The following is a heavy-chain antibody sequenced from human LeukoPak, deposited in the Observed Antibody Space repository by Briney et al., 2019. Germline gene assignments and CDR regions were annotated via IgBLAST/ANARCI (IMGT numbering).Heavy chain of an antibody. D-gene: IGHD5-18*01. CDR2: IIPIFGTA. CDR3: ARSVDTAMAKFDY. CDR1: GGTFSSYA. J-gene: IGHJ4*02. V-gene: IGHV1-69*13. Sequence: SVKVSCKASGGTFSSYAISWVRQAPGQGLEWMGGIIPIFGTANYAQKFQGRVTITADESTSTAYMELSSLRSEDTAVYYCARSVDTAMAKFDYWGQGTLVTVPS.